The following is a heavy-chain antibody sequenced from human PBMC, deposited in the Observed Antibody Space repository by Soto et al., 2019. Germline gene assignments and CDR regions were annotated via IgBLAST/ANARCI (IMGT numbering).Heavy chain of an antibody. CDR1: GFTLTRYS. CDR2: ISSTTNYI. J-gene: IGHJ4*02. V-gene: IGHV3-21*06. Sequence: GGSLRLSCAASGFTLTRYSMNWVRQTPGKGLEWVSSISSTTNYIYYGDSMKGRFTISRDNAKNSLYLEMNSLRAEDTAVYYCARESEDLTSNFDYWGQGTLVTVSS. CDR3: ARESEDLTSNFDY.